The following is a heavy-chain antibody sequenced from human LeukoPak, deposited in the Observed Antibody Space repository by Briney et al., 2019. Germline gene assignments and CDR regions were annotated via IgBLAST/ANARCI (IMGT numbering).Heavy chain of an antibody. CDR3: AKEKLGDFDY. D-gene: IGHD1-26*01. J-gene: IGHJ4*02. Sequence: GGSLRLSCAASGFTFSTYAMNWVRQAPGKGLEWVSAISGSGGSTFYADSVKGRFTISRDNSKNTLYLQMNSLRAEDTAVYYCAKEKLGDFDYRGQGTLVTVSS. CDR1: GFTFSTYA. CDR2: ISGSGGST. V-gene: IGHV3-23*01.